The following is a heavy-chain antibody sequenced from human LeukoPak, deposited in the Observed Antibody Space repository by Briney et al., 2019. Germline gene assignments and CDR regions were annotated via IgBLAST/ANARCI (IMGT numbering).Heavy chain of an antibody. Sequence: SETLSLTCTVSGGSISSGSYYWSWIRQPAGKGLEWIGRIYTSGSTNYNPSLKSRVTISVDTSKNQFSLKLSSVTAADTAVYYCASNGADSSGYYLMEDAFDIWGQGTMVTVSS. J-gene: IGHJ3*02. D-gene: IGHD3-22*01. CDR1: GGSISSGSYY. CDR3: ASNGADSSGYYLMEDAFDI. CDR2: IYTSGST. V-gene: IGHV4-61*02.